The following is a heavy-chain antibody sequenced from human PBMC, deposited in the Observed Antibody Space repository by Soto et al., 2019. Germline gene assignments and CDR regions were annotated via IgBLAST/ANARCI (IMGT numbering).Heavy chain of an antibody. J-gene: IGHJ1*01. CDR1: GGSFSSYN. Sequence: VQLVQSGAEVKKPGSSVKVSCKASGGSFSSYNITWVRQAPGQGLEWMGRIVPILGMANYAQKFQGRVTITADKSTSTAYMELSSLASEDTAIHYCASGWGYWGQGALVTVSS. CDR2: IVPILGMA. D-gene: IGHD2-21*01. V-gene: IGHV1-69*02. CDR3: ASGWGY.